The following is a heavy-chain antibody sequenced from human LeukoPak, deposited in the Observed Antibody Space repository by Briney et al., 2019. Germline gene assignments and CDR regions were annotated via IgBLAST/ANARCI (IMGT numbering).Heavy chain of an antibody. CDR3: AKDRYCSGGSCPDY. Sequence: WGSLRLSCAVSGCTFSNYAMDWVRQAPGKGLEWVSAISGSGGSTYYADSVKGRFTISRDNSKNRLYLQMNSLRAEDTAVYYCAKDRYCSGGSCPDYWGQGTLVTVSS. J-gene: IGHJ4*02. D-gene: IGHD2-15*01. CDR1: GCTFSNYA. CDR2: ISGSGGST. V-gene: IGHV3-23*01.